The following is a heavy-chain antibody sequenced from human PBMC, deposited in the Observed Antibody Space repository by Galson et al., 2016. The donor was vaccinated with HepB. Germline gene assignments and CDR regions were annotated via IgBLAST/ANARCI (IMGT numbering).Heavy chain of an antibody. CDR3: AGGTAWHHFNF. V-gene: IGHV3-53*01. J-gene: IGHJ4*02. CDR1: GFIVSNIY. CDR2: FYPGGST. D-gene: IGHD1-26*01. Sequence: SLRLSCAVSGFIVSNIYMSWVRQAPGKGLEWVSIFYPGGSTYYGDSVKGRFTISRDNSKNTVYLQMSSLRVEDAAIYFCAGGTAWHHFNFWGQGTLVTVSS.